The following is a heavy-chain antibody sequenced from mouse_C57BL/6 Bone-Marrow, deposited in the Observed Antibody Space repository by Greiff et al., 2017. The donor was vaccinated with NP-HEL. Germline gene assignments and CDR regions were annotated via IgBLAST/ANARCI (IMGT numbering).Heavy chain of an antibody. Sequence: VQPQQPGAELVKPGASVKMSCKASGYTFTSYWITWVKQRPGQGLEWIGDIYPGSGSTNYNEKFKRKATLTVDTSSSTAYMQLSSLTSEDSAVYYCARGDDYYWYFDVWGTGTTVTVSS. CDR2: IYPGSGST. D-gene: IGHD2-4*01. V-gene: IGHV1-55*01. CDR3: ARGDDYYWYFDV. J-gene: IGHJ1*03. CDR1: GYTFTSYW.